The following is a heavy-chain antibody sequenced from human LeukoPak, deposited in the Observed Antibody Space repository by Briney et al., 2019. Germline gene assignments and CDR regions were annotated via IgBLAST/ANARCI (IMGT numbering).Heavy chain of an antibody. CDR1: GGSISSSNW. V-gene: IGHV4-4*02. CDR3: ARAGGYSSLAP. Sequence: PSGTLSLTCAVSGGSISSSNWWSWVRQPPGKGLEWIGEIYHSGSTNYNPSLESRVTISVDKSKNQFSLKLSSVTAADTAVYYCARAGGYSSLAPWGQGTLVTVSS. J-gene: IGHJ4*02. D-gene: IGHD6-13*01. CDR2: IYHSGST.